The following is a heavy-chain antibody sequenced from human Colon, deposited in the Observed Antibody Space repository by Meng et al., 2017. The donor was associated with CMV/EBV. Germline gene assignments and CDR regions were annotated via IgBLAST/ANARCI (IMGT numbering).Heavy chain of an antibody. CDR3: ARASPLPGIAVAGHFDY. J-gene: IGHJ4*02. D-gene: IGHD6-19*01. CDR2: IYHSVST. V-gene: IGHV4-31*03. Sequence: LRLSCTVSGGSISSGGYYWSWIRQRPGKGLEWIGYIYHSVSTYHNPSLKSRIMMSEDTSKNQFSLKLSSVTAADTAVYYCARASPLPGIAVAGHFDYWGQGTLVTVSS. CDR1: GGSISSGGYY.